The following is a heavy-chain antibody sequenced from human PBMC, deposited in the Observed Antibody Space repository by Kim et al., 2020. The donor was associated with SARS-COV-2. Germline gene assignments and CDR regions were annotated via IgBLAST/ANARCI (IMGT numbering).Heavy chain of an antibody. D-gene: IGHD3-10*01. Sequence: SETLSLTCTVSGGSISSSSYYWGWIRQPPGKGLEWIGSIYYSGSTYYNPSLKSRVTISVDTSKNQFSLKLSSVTAADTAVYYCARGAITMVSGWGQGTLVTVSS. V-gene: IGHV4-39*07. J-gene: IGHJ4*02. CDR2: IYYSGST. CDR3: ARGAITMVSG. CDR1: GGSISSSSYY.